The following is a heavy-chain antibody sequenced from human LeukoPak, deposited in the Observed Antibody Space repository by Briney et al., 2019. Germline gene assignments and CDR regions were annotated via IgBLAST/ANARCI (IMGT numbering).Heavy chain of an antibody. J-gene: IGHJ4*02. CDR2: IIPILGIA. CDR3: ARGIPYFDY. Sequence: ASVKVSCRASGGTFSRHTISWVRQAPGQGLEWMGRIIPILGIANYAQEFQGRVTITRDTSASTAYMELSSLRSEDMAVYYCARGIPYFDYWGQGTLVTVSS. V-gene: IGHV1-69*02. CDR1: GGTFSRHT. D-gene: IGHD5-18*01.